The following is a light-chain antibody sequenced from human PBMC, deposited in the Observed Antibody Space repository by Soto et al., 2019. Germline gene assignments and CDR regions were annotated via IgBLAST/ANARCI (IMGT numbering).Light chain of an antibody. CDR3: QQYGSYHLIS. Sequence: GESATLSCSASQTVRITYLTCYQQKPGQAPRLLIFGASQMSTCIPDRFSGSGSGRDFTLTIRGLEPEDFAVYYCQQYGSYHLISFGQGTRLEIK. V-gene: IGKV3-20*01. CDR2: GAS. J-gene: IGKJ5*01. CDR1: QTVRITY.